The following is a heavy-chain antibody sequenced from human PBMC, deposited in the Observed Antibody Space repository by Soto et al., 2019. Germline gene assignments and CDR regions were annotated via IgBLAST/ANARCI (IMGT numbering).Heavy chain of an antibody. CDR3: ARHLAGDIVVVQAAPTHSYGMDV. D-gene: IGHD2-2*01. Sequence: GESLKISCKGSGYSFTSYWIGWVRQMPGKGLEWMGIIYPGDSDTRYSPSFQGQVTISADKSISTAYLQWSSLKASDTAMYYCARHLAGDIVVVQAAPTHSYGMDVWGQGTTVTVSS. J-gene: IGHJ6*02. CDR1: GYSFTSYW. CDR2: IYPGDSDT. V-gene: IGHV5-51*01.